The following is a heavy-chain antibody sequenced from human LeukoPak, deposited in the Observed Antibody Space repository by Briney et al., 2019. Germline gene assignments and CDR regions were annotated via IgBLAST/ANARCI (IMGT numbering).Heavy chain of an antibody. V-gene: IGHV3-23*01. CDR3: AKRYDSGTNAFDI. CDR2: IASDGAGT. D-gene: IGHD5-12*01. Sequence: GGSLRLSCAASGFTFTNYAMSWVRQAPGKGLEWVSAIASDGAGTYYVDSVKGRFTISRDNSKNTLYLQMNSLRAEDTAVYYCAKRYDSGTNAFDIWGQGTMVTVSS. J-gene: IGHJ3*02. CDR1: GFTFTNYA.